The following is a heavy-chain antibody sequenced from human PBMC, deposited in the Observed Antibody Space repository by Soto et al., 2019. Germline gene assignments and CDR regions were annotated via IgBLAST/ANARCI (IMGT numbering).Heavy chain of an antibody. V-gene: IGHV3-74*01. CDR3: GNYDITKD. J-gene: IGHJ1*01. Sequence: EVQLVESGGDLVQPGESLRLSCAASGFTFRSYSMHWVRQAPGKRLVWVSRMNSDGSTTTYAYSVKGRCTISRDTAKNPLYLPMNSLRAEDTAVDYWGNYDITKDWGQGTLVTVSS. CDR1: GFTFRSYS. D-gene: IGHD3-9*01. CDR2: MNSDGSTT.